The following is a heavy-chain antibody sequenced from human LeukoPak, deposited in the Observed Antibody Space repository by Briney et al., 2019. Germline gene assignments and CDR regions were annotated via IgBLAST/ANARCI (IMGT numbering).Heavy chain of an antibody. J-gene: IGHJ4*02. D-gene: IGHD3-10*01. V-gene: IGHV1-46*03. CDR1: GYGFTSYY. CDR2: INPSVGGT. CDR3: ARHGSGRYYPAEGRVDY. Sequence: ASVKVSCKAFGYGFTSYYIHWVRQAPGQGLEWMGIINPSVGGTTYARKFQGRVTMTRDASTSTVYMELSSLRSEDTAVYYCARHGSGRYYPAEGRVDYWGQGTLVTVSS.